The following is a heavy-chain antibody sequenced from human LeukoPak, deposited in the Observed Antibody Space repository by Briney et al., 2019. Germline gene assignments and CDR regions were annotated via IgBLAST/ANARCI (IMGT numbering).Heavy chain of an antibody. CDR1: GYTFTGYY. D-gene: IGHD7-27*01. J-gene: IGHJ4*02. CDR3: ARKRLNWGYFDY. V-gene: IGHV1-2*02. CDR2: INPNSGGT. Sequence: ASVKVSCKASGYTFTGYYMHWVRQAPGQGLEWMGWINPNSGGTNYAQKFQGRVTMTRDTSISTAYMELSRLRSDDTAVYYCARKRLNWGYFDYWGQGTLVTVSS.